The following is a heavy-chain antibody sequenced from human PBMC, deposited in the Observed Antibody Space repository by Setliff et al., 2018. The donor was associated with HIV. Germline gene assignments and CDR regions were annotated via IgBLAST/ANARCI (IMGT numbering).Heavy chain of an antibody. J-gene: IGHJ4*02. V-gene: IGHV1-18*01. CDR3: ARMTSPYYYDSSGYHY. CDR1: GYTFTSYG. D-gene: IGHD3-22*01. Sequence: ASVKVSCKASGYTFTSYGISWVRQAPGQGLEWMGWISAYNGNTNYSQKFQGRVTITRDTSASTAYMELSSLRSEDTAVYYCARMTSPYYYDSSGYHYWGQGTLVTVSS. CDR2: ISAYNGNT.